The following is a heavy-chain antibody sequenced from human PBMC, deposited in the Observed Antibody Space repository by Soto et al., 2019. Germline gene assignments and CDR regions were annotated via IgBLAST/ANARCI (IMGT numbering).Heavy chain of an antibody. CDR1: GFTFSSYA. Sequence: QVQLVESGGGVVQPGRSLRLSCAASGFTFSSYAMHWVRQAPGKGLEWVAVISYDGSNKYYADSVKGRFTISRDNSKNTLYLQMNSLRAEDTAVYYGARDGTEQWLGKYYYYVMDVWGQGTKVTVSS. CDR3: ARDGTEQWLGKYYYYVMDV. J-gene: IGHJ6*02. V-gene: IGHV3-30-3*01. CDR2: ISYDGSNK. D-gene: IGHD6-19*01.